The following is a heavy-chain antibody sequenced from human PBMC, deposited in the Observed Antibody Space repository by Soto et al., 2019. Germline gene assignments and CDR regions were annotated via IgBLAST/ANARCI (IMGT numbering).Heavy chain of an antibody. V-gene: IGHV3-33*01. CDR2: IWYDGSNK. CDR3: ARDAAVAGSFYYYYGMDV. Sequence: GRSLRLSCASSVFTFISYGMHWVRQAPGEGLEWVAVIWYDGSNKYYADSVKGRFTISRDNSKNTLYLQMNSLRAEDTAVYYCARDAAVAGSFYYYYGMDVWGQGTTVTVS. D-gene: IGHD6-19*01. J-gene: IGHJ6*02. CDR1: VFTFISYG.